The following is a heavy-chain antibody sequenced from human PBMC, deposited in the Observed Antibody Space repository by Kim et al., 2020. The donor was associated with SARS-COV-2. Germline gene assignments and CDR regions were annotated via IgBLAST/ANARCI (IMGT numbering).Heavy chain of an antibody. Sequence: SETLSLTCAVYGGSFSGYYWSWIRQPPGKGLEWIGEINHSGSTNYNPSLKSRVTISVDTSKKQFSLKLSSVTAADTAVYYCASHLSGYYSYWYFDLWGRGTPVSVSS. D-gene: IGHD3-22*01. V-gene: IGHV4-34*01. J-gene: IGHJ2*01. CDR2: INHSGST. CDR3: ASHLSGYYSYWYFDL. CDR1: GGSFSGYY.